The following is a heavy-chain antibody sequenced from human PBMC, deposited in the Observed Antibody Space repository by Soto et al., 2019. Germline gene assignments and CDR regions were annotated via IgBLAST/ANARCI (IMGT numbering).Heavy chain of an antibody. CDR1: GGTFSSYA. CDR3: ARAEDSGSSSGYYFEY. V-gene: IGHV1-69*01. J-gene: IGHJ4*02. CDR2: IIPTFGTA. D-gene: IGHD1-26*01. Sequence: QVQLVQSGAEVKKPGSSVKVSCKASGGTFSSYAISWVRQAPGQGLEWLGGIIPTFGTANYAQKFQGGVTITADESTSTAYRELSSMRSEDTSVYYCARAEDSGSSSGYYFEYGGLGTLVAVSS.